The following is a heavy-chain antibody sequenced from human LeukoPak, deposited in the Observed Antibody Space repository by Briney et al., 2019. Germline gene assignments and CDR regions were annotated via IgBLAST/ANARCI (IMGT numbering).Heavy chain of an antibody. D-gene: IGHD6-19*01. CDR2: IAGSDGFT. V-gene: IGHV3-23*01. Sequence: GGSLRLSCAASGFPFSSYAMNWVRQAPGKGLEWVSVIAGSDGFTQYADSVKGRFTISRDNSKNTVYLQMNSLRAEDTAVYYCARDASGWYGMDVWGQGTTVTVSS. CDR3: ARDASGWYGMDV. J-gene: IGHJ6*02. CDR1: GFPFSSYA.